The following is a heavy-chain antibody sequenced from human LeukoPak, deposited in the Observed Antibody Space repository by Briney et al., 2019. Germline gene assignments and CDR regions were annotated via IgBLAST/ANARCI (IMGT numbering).Heavy chain of an antibody. D-gene: IGHD6-13*01. Sequence: PGGSLRLSCAASGFTSTNYAMNWVRQALGKGLEWVSSVTGDGETTFYADSVKGRFSVSRDNSRNTLFLTMNSLRVEDTALYYCAKDYLGQLVMFDVWGQGTMVTVSS. CDR2: VTGDGETT. CDR1: GFTSTNYA. J-gene: IGHJ3*01. CDR3: AKDYLGQLVMFDV. V-gene: IGHV3-23*01.